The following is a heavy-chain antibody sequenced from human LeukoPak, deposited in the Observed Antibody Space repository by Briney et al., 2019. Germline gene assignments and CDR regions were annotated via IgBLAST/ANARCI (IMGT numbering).Heavy chain of an antibody. CDR2: IIPIFGTA. Sequence: SVKVSCKASGGTFSSYAISWVRQAPGQGLEWMGGIIPIFGTANYAQKFQGRVTITADKSTSTAYMELSSLRSEDTAVYYRAKSEYYYDSSGYYTPFNWFDPWGQGTLVTVSS. V-gene: IGHV1-69*06. J-gene: IGHJ5*02. CDR1: GGTFSSYA. CDR3: AKSEYYYDSSGYYTPFNWFDP. D-gene: IGHD3-22*01.